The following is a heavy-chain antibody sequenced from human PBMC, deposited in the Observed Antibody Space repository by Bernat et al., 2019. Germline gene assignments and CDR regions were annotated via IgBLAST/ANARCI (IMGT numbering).Heavy chain of an antibody. D-gene: IGHD3-9*01. CDR1: GFSFRDYA. J-gene: IGHJ6*02. Sequence: EVQVLESGGGLVQPGGSLRLSCAASGFSFRDYAMSWVRQAPGKGLEWVSSIRGGGGDTYYANSVKGRFTISRDNSKNTLYLQMSGLGAEDTAMYYCAKGNYDILTGYYSYYYYALDVWGQGTTVTVSS. CDR2: IRGGGGDT. V-gene: IGHV3-23*01. CDR3: AKGNYDILTGYYSYYYYALDV.